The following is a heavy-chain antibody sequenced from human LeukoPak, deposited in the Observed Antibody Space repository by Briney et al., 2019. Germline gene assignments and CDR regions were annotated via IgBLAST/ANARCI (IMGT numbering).Heavy chain of an antibody. V-gene: IGHV4-4*07. J-gene: IGHJ3*02. CDR3: ARSPLSFSGGAFDI. Sequence: KPSETLSLXCTVSGGSISSYYWSWIRQPAGKGLEWIGRIYTSGSTNYNPTLKSRVTMSVDTSKNQFSLKLSSVTAADTAVYYCARSPLSFSGGAFDIWGQGTMVTVSS. D-gene: IGHD6-19*01. CDR1: GGSISSYY. CDR2: IYTSGST.